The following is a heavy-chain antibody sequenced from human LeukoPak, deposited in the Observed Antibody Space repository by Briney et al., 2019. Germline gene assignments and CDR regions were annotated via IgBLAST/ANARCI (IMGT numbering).Heavy chain of an antibody. CDR1: GFTFSRYW. Sequence: GGSLRLSCAASGFTFSRYWMSWVRQAPGKGLEWVANIKKDGSEKYYVDSVKGRFTISRDNAKNSLYLKMNSLRAEDTAVYYCARVASSSWYSLFDPWGQGTLVTVSS. D-gene: IGHD6-13*01. J-gene: IGHJ5*02. CDR3: ARVASSSWYSLFDP. CDR2: IKKDGSEK. V-gene: IGHV3-7*01.